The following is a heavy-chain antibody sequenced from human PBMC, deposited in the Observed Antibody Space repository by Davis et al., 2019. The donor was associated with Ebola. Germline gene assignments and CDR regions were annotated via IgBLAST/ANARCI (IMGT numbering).Heavy chain of an antibody. D-gene: IGHD3-22*01. J-gene: IGHJ4*02. CDR1: GFTFTRYS. CDR2: ISSSSSTI. V-gene: IGHV3-48*02. CDR3: ARAGVNSYDSSGYYYDY. Sequence: GESLKISCAASGFTFTRYSMNWVRPAPGKGLEWVSYISSSSSTIYYADSVKGRFTISRDNAKNSLYLQMNSLRDEDTAVYFCARAGVNSYDSSGYYYDYWGQGTLVTVSS.